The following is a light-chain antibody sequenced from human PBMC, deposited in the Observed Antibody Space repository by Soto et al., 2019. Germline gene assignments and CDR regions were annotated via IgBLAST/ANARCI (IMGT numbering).Light chain of an antibody. V-gene: IGLV2-14*01. J-gene: IGLJ1*01. CDR3: GSYTSTDTPFV. CDR2: EVS. CDR1: STDVGGYTY. Sequence: QSALVQPSSVSGSPGQSITISCTGTSTDVGGYTYVSWYQHHPGKGPKLIIYEVSNRPSGVSDRFSDSKSGNKASLIISNLEAEDESDYYCGSYTSTDTPFVFGTGTKVTVL.